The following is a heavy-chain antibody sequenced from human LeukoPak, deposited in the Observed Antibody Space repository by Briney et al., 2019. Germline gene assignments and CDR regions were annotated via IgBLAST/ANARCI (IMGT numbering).Heavy chain of an antibody. CDR3: TRDRYDSSGYYSY. V-gene: IGHV3-49*03. D-gene: IGHD3-22*01. CDR1: GFTFGDYA. J-gene: IGHJ4*02. CDR2: IRSKAYGGTT. Sequence: QAGGSLRLSCTASGFTFGDYAMSWFRQAPGKGLEWVDFIRSKAYGGTTEYAASVKGRFTISRDDSKSIAYLQMNSLKTEDTAVYYCTRDRYDSSGYYSYWGQGTLVTVSS.